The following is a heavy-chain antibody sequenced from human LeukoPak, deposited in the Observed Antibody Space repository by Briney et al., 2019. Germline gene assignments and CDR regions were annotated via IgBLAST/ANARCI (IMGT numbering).Heavy chain of an antibody. CDR1: GFSFKTYS. Sequence: PGRSLRLSCTTSGFSFKTYSMSWVRQAPGKGLEWVSAINDDTPYYTDSVKGRFTASRDNSRDTLYLHLNSLRAEDTAIYYCAKEYDLWHEQGNWFDTWGQGVLVTVSS. D-gene: IGHD3-3*01. V-gene: IGHV3-23*01. CDR3: AKEYDLWHEQGNWFDT. CDR2: INDDTP. J-gene: IGHJ5*02.